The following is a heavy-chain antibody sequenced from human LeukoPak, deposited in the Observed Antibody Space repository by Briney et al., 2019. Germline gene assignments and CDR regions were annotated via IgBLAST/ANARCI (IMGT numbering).Heavy chain of an antibody. Sequence: GGSLRLSCAASGFTFDDYAMHWVRQAPGKGLEWVAGIGWNSGSIGYADSVKGRFTISRDNAKNSLYLQMNSLRAEDTALYYCTRGSYGDYGYWGQGTLVTVSS. CDR2: IGWNSGSI. J-gene: IGHJ4*02. CDR1: GFTFDDYA. V-gene: IGHV3-9*01. CDR3: TRGSYGDYGY. D-gene: IGHD4-17*01.